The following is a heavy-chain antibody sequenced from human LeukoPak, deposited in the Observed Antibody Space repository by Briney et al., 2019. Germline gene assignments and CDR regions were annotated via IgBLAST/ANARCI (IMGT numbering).Heavy chain of an antibody. CDR2: MNPNSGNT. CDR1: GYTFTSYD. Sequence: ASVKVSCKASGYTFTSYDINWVRQATGQGLEWMGWMNPNSGNTGYAQKLQGRVTMTTDTSTSTAYMELRSLRSDDTAVYYCARGDSSGWYAGTWFDPWGQGTLVTVSS. D-gene: IGHD6-19*01. CDR3: ARGDSSGWYAGTWFDP. J-gene: IGHJ5*02. V-gene: IGHV1-8*02.